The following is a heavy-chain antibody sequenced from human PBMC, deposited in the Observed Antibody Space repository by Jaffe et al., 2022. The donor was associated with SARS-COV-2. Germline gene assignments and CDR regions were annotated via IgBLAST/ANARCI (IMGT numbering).Heavy chain of an antibody. Sequence: QVQLVESGGGVVQPGRSLRLSCAASGLTFSRYAMHWVRQAPGKGLEWVAVISFDGSNKYYADSVKGRFTISRDNSKNTLYLQMNSLRAEDTAVYYCARDKYSSGYAVLQHWGQGTLVTVSS. CDR1: GLTFSRYA. CDR3: ARDKYSSGYAVLQH. D-gene: IGHD3-22*01. CDR2: ISFDGSNK. V-gene: IGHV3-30*04. J-gene: IGHJ1*01.